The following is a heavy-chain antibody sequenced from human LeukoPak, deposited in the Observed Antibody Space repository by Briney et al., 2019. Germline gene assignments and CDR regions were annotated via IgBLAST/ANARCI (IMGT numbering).Heavy chain of an antibody. CDR1: GFTFSSYA. CDR3: ARTVAYGDYPYYFDY. V-gene: IGHV3-30*04. CDR2: ISYDGSNK. D-gene: IGHD4-17*01. J-gene: IGHJ4*02. Sequence: GGSLRLSCAASGFTFSSYAMHWARQAPGKGLEWVAVISYDGSNKYYADSVKGRFTISRDNSKNTLYLQMNSLRAEDTAVYYCARTVAYGDYPYYFDYWGQGTLVTVSS.